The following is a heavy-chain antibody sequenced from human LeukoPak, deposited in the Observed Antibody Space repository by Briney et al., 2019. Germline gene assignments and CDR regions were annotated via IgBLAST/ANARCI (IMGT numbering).Heavy chain of an antibody. D-gene: IGHD2-21*01. CDR3: ARHISYVGAPGPY. CDR1: GFTFSSYG. J-gene: IGHJ4*02. V-gene: IGHV3-33*01. Sequence: GGSLRLSCAASGFTFSSYGMHWVRQAPGKGLEWVAVIWYDGSNKYYADSVKGRFTISRDNSKNTLYLQMNSLRAEDTAVYYCARHISYVGAPGPYWGQGTLVTVSS. CDR2: IWYDGSNK.